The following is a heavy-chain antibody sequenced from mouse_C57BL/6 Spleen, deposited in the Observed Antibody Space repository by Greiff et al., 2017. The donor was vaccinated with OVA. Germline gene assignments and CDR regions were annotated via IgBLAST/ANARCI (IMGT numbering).Heavy chain of an antibody. CDR3: ARWSSSYWYFDV. CDR1: GYTFTSYG. Sequence: QVQLKQSGAELARPGASVKLSCKASGYTFTSYGISWVKQRTGQGLEWIGEIYPRSGNTYYNEKFKGKATLTADKSSSTAYMELRSLTSEDSAVYFCARWSSSYWYFDVWGTGTTVTVSS. V-gene: IGHV1-81*01. CDR2: IYPRSGNT. J-gene: IGHJ1*03.